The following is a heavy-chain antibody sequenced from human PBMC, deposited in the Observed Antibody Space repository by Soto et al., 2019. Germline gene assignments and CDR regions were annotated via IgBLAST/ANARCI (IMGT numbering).Heavy chain of an antibody. D-gene: IGHD5-12*01. V-gene: IGHV4-39*01. Sequence: SETLSLTCTVSGGSISNSSYYWGWIRQPPGKGLEWIGSIYYSGSTYYNPSLKSRVTISVDTSKNQFSLKLSSVTAADTAVYYCARQGIVATIPLYYFDYWGQGTLVTVSS. CDR1: GGSISNSSYY. CDR2: IYYSGST. J-gene: IGHJ4*02. CDR3: ARQGIVATIPLYYFDY.